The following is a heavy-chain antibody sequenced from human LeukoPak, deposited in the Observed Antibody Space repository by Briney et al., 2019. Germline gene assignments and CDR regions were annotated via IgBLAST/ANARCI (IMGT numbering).Heavy chain of an antibody. D-gene: IGHD6-13*01. CDR3: ARDRAAADGVGNWFDP. V-gene: IGHV1-2*02. CDR1: GYTFTGYY. Sequence: ASVKVSCKASGYTFTGYYMHWVRQAPGQGLEWMGWINPNSGGTNYAQKFQGRVTMTRDTSISTAYMELSRLRSDDTAVYYCARDRAAADGVGNWFDPWGQGTLVTVSS. CDR2: INPNSGGT. J-gene: IGHJ5*02.